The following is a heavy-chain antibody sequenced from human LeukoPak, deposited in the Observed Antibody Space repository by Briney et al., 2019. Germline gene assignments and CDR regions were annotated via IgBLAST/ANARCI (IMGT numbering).Heavy chain of an antibody. CDR3: AKGGDGRYYSRADY. CDR1: GFIFSTYT. V-gene: IGHV3-23*01. CDR2: AGGSASGT. D-gene: IGHD2-21*01. Sequence: GGSLRLSCAASGFIFSTYTMSWVRQAPGKGLEWVSTAGGSASGTFYADSVKGRFTISRDNSKNTLYLQTNSLRAEDTAVYYCAKGGDGRYYSRADYWGQGTLVTVSS. J-gene: IGHJ4*02.